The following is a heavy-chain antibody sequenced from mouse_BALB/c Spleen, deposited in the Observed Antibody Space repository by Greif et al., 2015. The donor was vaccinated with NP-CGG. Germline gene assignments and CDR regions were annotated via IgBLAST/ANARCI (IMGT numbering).Heavy chain of an antibody. Sequence: EVQLQQSGTVLARPGASVKMSCEASGYTFTSYWMHWVKQRPGQGLEWIGAIYPGNSDTSYNQKFKGKAKLTAVTSTSTAYMELSSLTNEDSAVYYCTTDYGSSYRFAYWGQGTLVTVSA. CDR1: GYTFTSYW. V-gene: IGHV1-5*01. CDR3: TTDYGSSYRFAY. J-gene: IGHJ3*01. CDR2: IYPGNSDT. D-gene: IGHD1-1*01.